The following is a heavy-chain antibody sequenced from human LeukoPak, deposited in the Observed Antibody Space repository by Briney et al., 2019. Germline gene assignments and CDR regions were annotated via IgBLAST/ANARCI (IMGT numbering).Heavy chain of an antibody. J-gene: IGHJ6*02. CDR1: GLSFSSFA. D-gene: IGHD6-19*01. CDR2: IRGNGET. V-gene: IGHV3-21*01. CDR3: ARAPVDSSGWYRGNYYGMDV. Sequence: PGGSLRLSCAASGLSFSSFAMSWVRQGPARGLEWVSSIRGNGETFYADSVKGRFTISRDNAKNSLYLQMNSLRAEDTAVYYCARAPVDSSGWYRGNYYGMDVWGQGTTVTVSS.